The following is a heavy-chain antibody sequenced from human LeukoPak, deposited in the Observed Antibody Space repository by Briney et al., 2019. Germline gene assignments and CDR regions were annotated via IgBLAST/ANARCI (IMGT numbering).Heavy chain of an antibody. V-gene: IGHV3-23*01. Sequence: PGGSLRLSCAASGXTFSSYGMHWVRQAPGKGLEWVSAISRSGDNAYYADSVKGRFTISRDNSKNTLYLQMNSLRVEDTAVYYCAKYVTMIVVISRFDPWGQGTLVTVSS. CDR1: GXTFSSYG. CDR2: ISRSGDNA. J-gene: IGHJ5*02. D-gene: IGHD3-22*01. CDR3: AKYVTMIVVISRFDP.